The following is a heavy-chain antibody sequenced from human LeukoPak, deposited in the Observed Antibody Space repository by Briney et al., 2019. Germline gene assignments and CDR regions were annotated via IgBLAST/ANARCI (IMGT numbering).Heavy chain of an antibody. J-gene: IGHJ3*02. CDR3: EGXGVGYCSSSGCFPAFDI. CDR2: IVVGSGNT. V-gene: IGHV1-58*02. D-gene: IGHD2-2*01. CDR1: GFTFTSSA. Sequence: ASVKVSCKASGFTFTSSAMQWVRQARGQRLEWIGWIVVGSGNTNYAQKFQERVTITRDMSTSTAYMELSSRRSEDTAGYDREGXGVGYCSSSGCFPAFDIWGLGTMVTVSS.